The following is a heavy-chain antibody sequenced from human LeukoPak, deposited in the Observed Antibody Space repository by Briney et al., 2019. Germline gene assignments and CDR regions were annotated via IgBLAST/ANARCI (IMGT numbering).Heavy chain of an antibody. V-gene: IGHV3-7*01. CDR3: ARDYTAMVIGY. D-gene: IGHD5-18*01. J-gene: IGHJ4*02. Sequence: GGSLRLSCAASGFTFSSYWMNWVRQAPGKGLEWVANIKQDGSEKYYADSVKGRFTISRDNSKNTLYLQMNSLRAEDTAVYYCARDYTAMVIGYWGQGTLVTVSS. CDR2: IKQDGSEK. CDR1: GFTFSSYW.